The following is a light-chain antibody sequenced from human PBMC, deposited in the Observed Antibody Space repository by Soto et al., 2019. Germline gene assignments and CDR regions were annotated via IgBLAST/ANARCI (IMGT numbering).Light chain of an antibody. CDR1: QSVSGTY. CDR2: GTS. CDR3: QQYVGRSPSYT. Sequence: EIVLTQSPGTLSLSPGERATLSCRASQSVSGTYLAWYQQKPGQAPRLLIFGTSSRATGIPDRFSGSGSGTDFTLTISRLEPEDFAVYYCQQYVGRSPSYTFGQGNKLEIK. V-gene: IGKV3-20*01. J-gene: IGKJ2*01.